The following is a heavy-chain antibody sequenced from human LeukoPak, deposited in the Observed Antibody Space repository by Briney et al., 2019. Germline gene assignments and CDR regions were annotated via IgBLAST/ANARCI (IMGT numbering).Heavy chain of an antibody. D-gene: IGHD3-10*01. Sequence: GGSLRLSCAASGFTFSSYAMSWVRQAPGKGLERVSAISGSGGSTYYADSVKGRFTISRDNSKNTLYLQMNSLRAEDTAVYYCAKGGRPMVRGVIYYFDYWGQGALVTVSS. CDR2: ISGSGGST. V-gene: IGHV3-23*01. CDR1: GFTFSSYA. J-gene: IGHJ4*02. CDR3: AKGGRPMVRGVIYYFDY.